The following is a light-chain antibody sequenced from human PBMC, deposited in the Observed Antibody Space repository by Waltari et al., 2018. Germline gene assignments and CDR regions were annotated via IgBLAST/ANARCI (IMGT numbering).Light chain of an antibody. Sequence: DIQMTQSPSSLSASVGDRVTITCRASQSISSYLNWYQQKPGKAPKLLIYAASRLQSGVPSRFSGSGYGTDFTLTISSLQPEDFATYYCQQSYSTPQTFGQGTKLEIK. CDR3: QQSYSTPQT. J-gene: IGKJ2*01. CDR1: QSISSY. V-gene: IGKV1-39*01. CDR2: AAS.